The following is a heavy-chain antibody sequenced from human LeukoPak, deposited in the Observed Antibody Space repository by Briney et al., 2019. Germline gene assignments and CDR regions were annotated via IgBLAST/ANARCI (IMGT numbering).Heavy chain of an antibody. CDR1: GGSISSGGYY. J-gene: IGHJ4*02. Sequence: SQTLSLTCTVSGGSISSGGYYWSWIRQHPGKGLEWIGYIYSSGSTYYNPSLKSRVTISVDTSKNQFSLKLSSVTAADTAVYYCARERNGFSDYWGQGTLVTVSS. D-gene: IGHD1-1*01. V-gene: IGHV4-31*03. CDR3: ARERNGFSDY. CDR2: IYSSGST.